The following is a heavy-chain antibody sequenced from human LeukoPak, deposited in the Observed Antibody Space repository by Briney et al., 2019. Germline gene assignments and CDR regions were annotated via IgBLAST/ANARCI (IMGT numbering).Heavy chain of an antibody. D-gene: IGHD4/OR15-4a*01. Sequence: GGSLRLSCAAAGFTFSNYAMSWVRQAPGKGLEWVSSISSSSSYIYYADSVKGRFTISRDNAKNSLYLQMNSLRAEDTAVYYCARDLRMGAYWGQGTLVTVSS. CDR3: ARDLRMGAY. CDR1: GFTFSNYA. V-gene: IGHV3-21*01. CDR2: ISSSSSYI. J-gene: IGHJ4*02.